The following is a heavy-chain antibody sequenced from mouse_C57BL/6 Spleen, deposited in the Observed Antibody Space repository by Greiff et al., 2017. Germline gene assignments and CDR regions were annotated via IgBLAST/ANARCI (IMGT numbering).Heavy chain of an antibody. CDR2: INYDGSST. CDR1: GFTFSDYY. CDR3: ARDRDYYGSFDY. Sequence: EVHLVESEGGLVQPGSSMKLSCTASGFTFSDYYMAWVRQVPEKGLEWVADINYDGSSTYYLDSLKSRFIISRDNAKNILYLQMSSLKSEDTATYYCARDRDYYGSFDYWGQGTTLTVSS. J-gene: IGHJ2*01. V-gene: IGHV5-16*01. D-gene: IGHD1-1*01.